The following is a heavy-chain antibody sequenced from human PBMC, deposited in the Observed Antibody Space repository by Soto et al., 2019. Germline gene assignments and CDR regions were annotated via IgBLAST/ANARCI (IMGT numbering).Heavy chain of an antibody. CDR2: ISSSSSYI. CDR1: GFTFSSYS. J-gene: IGHJ4*02. V-gene: IGHV3-21*01. Sequence: EVQLVESGGGLVKPGGSLRLSCAASGFTFSSYSMNWVRQAPGKGLEWVSSISSSSSYIYYADSVKGRFTISRDNAKNSLYLQMNSLRAEDTAVYYCARDRVPYNWNYGDWGYWGQGTLVTVSS. CDR3: ARDRVPYNWNYGDWGY. D-gene: IGHD1-7*01.